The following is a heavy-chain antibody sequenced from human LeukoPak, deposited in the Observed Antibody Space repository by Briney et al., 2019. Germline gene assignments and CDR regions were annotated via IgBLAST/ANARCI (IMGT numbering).Heavy chain of an antibody. J-gene: IGHJ1*01. D-gene: IGHD4-23*01. Sequence: ASVKVSCKASGYNFLSYGISWLRQAPGRGLEWMGWISTYSEKPKSALKFQGRVTMTTDTSTSTVYMELSSLIADDTALYYCARDIDGGPPSEYFNHWGQGTLVTVSS. CDR2: ISTYSEKP. CDR3: ARDIDGGPPSEYFNH. CDR1: GYNFLSYG. V-gene: IGHV1-18*01.